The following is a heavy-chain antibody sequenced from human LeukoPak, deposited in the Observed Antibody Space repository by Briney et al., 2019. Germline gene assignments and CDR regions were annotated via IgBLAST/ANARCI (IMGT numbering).Heavy chain of an antibody. V-gene: IGHV5-51*01. CDR3: ACSRRYGSGSYWEYYFDY. D-gene: IGHD3-10*01. CDR1: GYSFTSYW. Sequence: GESLKISCKGSGYSFTSYWIGWVRQMPGKGLEWMGIIYPGDSDTRYSPSFQGQVTISADKSISTAYLQWSSLKASDTAMYYCACSRRYGSGSYWEYYFDYWGQGTLVTVSS. J-gene: IGHJ4*02. CDR2: IYPGDSDT.